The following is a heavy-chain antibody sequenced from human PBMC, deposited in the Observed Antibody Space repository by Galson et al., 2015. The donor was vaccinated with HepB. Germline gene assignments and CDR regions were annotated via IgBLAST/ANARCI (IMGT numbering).Heavy chain of an antibody. CDR1: GGTFSSYA. V-gene: IGHV1-69*13. D-gene: IGHD4-17*01. CDR2: IIPIFGTA. J-gene: IGHJ6*03. Sequence: SVKVSCKASGGTFSSYAISWVRQAPGQGLEWMGGIIPIFGTANYAQKFQGRVTITADESTSTAYMELSSLRSEDTAVYYCARGDYQYYYYYYMDVWGKGTTVTVSS. CDR3: ARGDYQYYYYYYMDV.